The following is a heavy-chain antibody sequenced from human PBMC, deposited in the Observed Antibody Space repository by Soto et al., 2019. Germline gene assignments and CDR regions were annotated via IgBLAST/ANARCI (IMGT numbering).Heavy chain of an antibody. CDR2: LSASGTT. V-gene: IGHV3-23*01. CDR1: GFGFSSFA. CDR3: ASVNSGWFF. Sequence: GGSLRLSCAASGFGFSSFAMNWVRQTPGQGLEWVSALSASGTTYYADSVRGRFIISRDNSKNTLFLQLNALRADDTAVYFCASVNSGWFFWGQGTLVTVSS. D-gene: IGHD6-19*01. J-gene: IGHJ4*02.